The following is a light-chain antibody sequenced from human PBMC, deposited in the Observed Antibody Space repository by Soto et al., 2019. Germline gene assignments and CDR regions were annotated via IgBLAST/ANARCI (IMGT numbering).Light chain of an antibody. CDR3: QSYDSSLSGYV. V-gene: IGLV1-40*01. CDR1: SSNIGAGYD. CDR2: GNS. Sequence: ISCTGSSSNIGAGYDVHWYQQLPGTAPKLLIYGNSNRPSGVPDRFSGSKSGTSASLAITGLQAEDEADYYCQSYDSSLSGYVFGTGTKVTVL. J-gene: IGLJ1*01.